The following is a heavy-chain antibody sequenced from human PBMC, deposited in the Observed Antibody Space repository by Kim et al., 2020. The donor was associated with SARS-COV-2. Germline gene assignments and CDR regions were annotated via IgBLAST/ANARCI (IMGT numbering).Heavy chain of an antibody. Sequence: ASVKVSCKASGYTFTTYDINWVRQATGQGLEYMGWMNLNTGHTGYAQKFQGRVTMTRDTSISTAYMELSSLASDDTAIYYCARDGVAASGADYWGQGTLVTVSS. CDR3: ARDGVAASGADY. CDR1: GYTFTTYD. V-gene: IGHV1-8*01. J-gene: IGHJ4*02. D-gene: IGHD6-13*01. CDR2: MNLNTGHT.